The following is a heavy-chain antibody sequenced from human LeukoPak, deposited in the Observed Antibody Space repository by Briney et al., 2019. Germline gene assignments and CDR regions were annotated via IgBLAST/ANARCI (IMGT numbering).Heavy chain of an antibody. CDR2: IYHSGST. V-gene: IGHV4-4*02. J-gene: IGHJ6*02. Sequence: SETLSLTCAVSGGSISSSNWWSWVRQPPGKGLEWIGKIYHSGSTNYNPSLKSRVTISVDKSKNQFSPKLSSVTAADTAVYYCARDFLGYCSGGSCYLDYYYGMDVWGQGTTVTVSS. D-gene: IGHD2-15*01. CDR3: ARDFLGYCSGGSCYLDYYYGMDV. CDR1: GGSISSSNW.